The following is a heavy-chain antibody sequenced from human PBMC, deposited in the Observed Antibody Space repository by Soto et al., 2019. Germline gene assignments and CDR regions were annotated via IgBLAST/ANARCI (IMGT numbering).Heavy chain of an antibody. J-gene: IGHJ3*02. CDR3: ARDIYGGNCCDAFDI. V-gene: IGHV1-18*01. CDR2: ISVYNGKT. Sequence: QVQLVQSGAEVKKPGASVKVSYKASGYTFTSHGISWVRQAPGQGLEWMGWISVYNGKTNYAQNLQCRVTMTTDTSTSTAYMELRSLRSDDTAVYYCARDIYGGNCCDAFDISGHGTLVTVSS. D-gene: IGHD2-15*01. CDR1: GYTFTSHG.